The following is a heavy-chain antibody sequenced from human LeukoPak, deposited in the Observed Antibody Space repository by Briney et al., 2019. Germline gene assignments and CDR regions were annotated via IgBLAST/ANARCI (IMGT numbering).Heavy chain of an antibody. V-gene: IGHV4-59*12. Sequence: SETLSLTCNVSGGSINTYYWSWIRQPPGKGLEWIGSIYYIGSTNYNPSLKSRVTMSVDTSKNQFSLKLSSVTAADTAVYYCGRLPLFHSSGWYGLDYWGQGTLVTVSS. J-gene: IGHJ4*02. CDR2: IYYIGST. CDR1: GGSINTYY. D-gene: IGHD6-19*01. CDR3: GRLPLFHSSGWYGLDY.